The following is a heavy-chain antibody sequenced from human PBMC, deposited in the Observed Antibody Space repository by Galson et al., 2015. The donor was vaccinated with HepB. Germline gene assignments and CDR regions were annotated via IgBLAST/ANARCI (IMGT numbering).Heavy chain of an antibody. J-gene: IGHJ4*02. CDR1: GYTFTDYY. CDR2: VNPKSGGA. Sequence: SVKVSCKASGYTFTDYYVHWVRQAPGQGLEWMGWVNPKSGGANYAQKFQGRVTMTRDTSINTAYMELSRLRSDDTAVYYCVVSGSYSSDFDYWGQGALVTVSS. CDR3: VVSGSYSSDFDY. D-gene: IGHD1-26*01. V-gene: IGHV1-2*02.